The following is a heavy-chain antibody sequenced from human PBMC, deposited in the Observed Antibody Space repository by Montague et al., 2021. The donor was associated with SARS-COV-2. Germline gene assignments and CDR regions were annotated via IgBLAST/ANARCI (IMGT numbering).Heavy chain of an antibody. V-gene: IGHV2-70*04. J-gene: IGHJ4*02. Sequence: PALVKPTQTLTLTCTFSGFPLSTSGTRASWIRQPPGKALEWLARIDWDDDKFYSTSLKTRLTISKDTSKNQVVLTMTNMDPVDTATYYCARSYYDILTAYYTPFDYWGQGTLVTVSS. CDR2: IDWDDDK. D-gene: IGHD3-9*01. CDR3: ARSYYDILTAYYTPFDY. CDR1: GFPLSTSGTR.